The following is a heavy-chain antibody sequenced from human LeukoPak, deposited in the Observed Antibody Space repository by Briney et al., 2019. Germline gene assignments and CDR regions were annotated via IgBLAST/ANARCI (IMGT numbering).Heavy chain of an antibody. V-gene: IGHV1-69*05. CDR2: IIPIFGTA. CDR3: ARDGGDYYDSSGYRH. CDR1: GGTFSSYA. Sequence: GSSVKASCKASGGTFSSYAISWVRRAPGQGLEWMGRIIPIFGTANYAQKFQGRVTITTDESTSTAYMELSSLRSEDTAVYYCARDGGDYYDSSGYRHWGQGTLVTVSS. J-gene: IGHJ4*02. D-gene: IGHD3-22*01.